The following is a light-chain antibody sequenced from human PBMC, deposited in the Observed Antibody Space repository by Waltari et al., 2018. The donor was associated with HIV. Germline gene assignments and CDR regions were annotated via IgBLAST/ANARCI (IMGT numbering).Light chain of an antibody. J-gene: IGKJ3*01. V-gene: IGKV4-1*01. CDR2: WAS. CDR3: QQYHSTPFT. CDR1: QSVLYSSNNKNY. Sequence: DIVMTQSPDSLAVSLGERDTLHCKSSQSVLYSSNNKNYLTWYQQKPGQPPKLLVYWASTRESGVPDRFSGSGSGTDFTLTISSLQAEDVAVYYCQQYHSTPFTFGPGTKVDIK.